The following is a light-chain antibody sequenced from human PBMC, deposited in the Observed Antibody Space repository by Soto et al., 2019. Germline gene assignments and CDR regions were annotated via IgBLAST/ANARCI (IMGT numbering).Light chain of an antibody. CDR3: QQYGNSLWT. CDR1: QTVTNNN. CDR2: GVS. V-gene: IGKV3-20*01. J-gene: IGKJ1*01. Sequence: EIVLTQSPDTLSLSPGERATLSCRASQTVTNNNLVWYQQKPGQAPRLLIFGVSSRAPGIPDRFSGSGSGTDFTLTISRLEAEDFAVYYCQQYGNSLWTFGQGTKVEI.